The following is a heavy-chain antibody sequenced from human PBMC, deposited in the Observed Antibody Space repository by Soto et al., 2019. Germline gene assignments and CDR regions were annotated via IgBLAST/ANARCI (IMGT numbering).Heavy chain of an antibody. J-gene: IGHJ5*02. CDR2: ISGGGGST. Sequence: EVQLLESGGGLVQPGGSLRLSCAASGFTFSSYAMSWVRQAPGKGLEWVSGISGGGGSTYYAASVKGRFTISRDNPKNTLYLQMNSLRAEDTAVYYCAKAGGGYVGGWFDPWGQGTLVTVSS. D-gene: IGHD5-12*01. CDR3: AKAGGGYVGGWFDP. V-gene: IGHV3-23*01. CDR1: GFTFSSYA.